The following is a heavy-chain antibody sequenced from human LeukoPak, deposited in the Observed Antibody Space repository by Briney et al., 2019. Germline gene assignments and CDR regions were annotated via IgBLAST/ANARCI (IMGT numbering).Heavy chain of an antibody. Sequence: GGSLRLSCAASGFTFSSYEMNWVRQAPGKGLEWVSYISSSGSSIYYADSVKGRFTISRDNAKNSLYLQTNSLRAEDTAVYYCARDPRCSSMSCYRSSFYGMDVWGQGTTVTVSS. CDR3: ARDPRCSSMSCYRSSFYGMDV. D-gene: IGHD2-2*01. V-gene: IGHV3-48*03. CDR1: GFTFSSYE. J-gene: IGHJ6*02. CDR2: ISSSGSSI.